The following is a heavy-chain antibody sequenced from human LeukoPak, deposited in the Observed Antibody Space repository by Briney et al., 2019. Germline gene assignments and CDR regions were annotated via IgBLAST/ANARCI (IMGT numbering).Heavy chain of an antibody. Sequence: SETLSLTCTVSGGSISSYYWSWIRQPPGKGLEWIGYIYYSGSTNYNPSLKSRVTISVDTSKNQFSLKLSSVTAADTAVYYCARLHDYCGNYWGQGTLVTVSA. D-gene: IGHD4-23*01. V-gene: IGHV4-59*08. CDR2: IYYSGST. J-gene: IGHJ4*02. CDR3: ARLHDYCGNY. CDR1: GGSISSYY.